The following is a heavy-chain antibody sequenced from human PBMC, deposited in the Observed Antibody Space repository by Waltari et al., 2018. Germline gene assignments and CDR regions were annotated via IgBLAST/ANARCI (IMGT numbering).Heavy chain of an antibody. D-gene: IGHD1-20*01. J-gene: IGHJ3*01. CDR1: GGSISSYY. CDR2: IYYSGST. Sequence: QVRLQESGPGLVKPSATLSLTCTVSGGSISSYYWNLIRQPPWQGLEWIGYIYYSGSTDSECNPSLKSRVTISVDTSKNQFSLKLSSVTAADTAVYYCARGHRDGIGRTCDFWGQGTMVTVSS. V-gene: IGHV4-59*01. CDR3: ARGHRDGIGRTCDF.